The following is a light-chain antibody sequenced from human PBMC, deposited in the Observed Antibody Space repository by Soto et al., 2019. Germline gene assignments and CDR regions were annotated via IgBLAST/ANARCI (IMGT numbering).Light chain of an antibody. CDR3: HQRSNWPPFT. J-gene: IGKJ4*01. CDR1: QSVRSS. CDR2: DVS. V-gene: IGKV3-11*01. Sequence: EMVLTHSPSTLSLSPGERTTLSCRASQSVRSSLAWYQQKPGQAPRLLIYDVSNRAPGIPARFSGSGSGTDFSLTISSLEPEDFAVYYCHQRSNWPPFTFGGGTKVDIK.